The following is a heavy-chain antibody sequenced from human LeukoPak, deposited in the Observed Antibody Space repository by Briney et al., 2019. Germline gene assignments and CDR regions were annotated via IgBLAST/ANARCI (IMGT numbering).Heavy chain of an antibody. CDR2: INPSGGST. CDR3: AKVFRDGYNYPFDY. D-gene: IGHD5-24*01. Sequence: ASVKVSCKASGYTFTNYYIHWVRQAPGQGLEWMGIINPSGGSTSSAQKFQGRVTMTRNTSISTAYMELSSLRAEDTAVYYCAKVFRDGYNYPFDYWGQGTLVTVSS. V-gene: IGHV1-46*01. CDR1: GYTFTNYY. J-gene: IGHJ4*02.